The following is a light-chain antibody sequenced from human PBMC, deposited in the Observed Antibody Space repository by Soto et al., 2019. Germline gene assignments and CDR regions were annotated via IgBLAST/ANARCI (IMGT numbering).Light chain of an antibody. CDR1: QDIAGY. CDR3: QQYDDWLRLT. Sequence: DIQVTQSPSSVSASVGDRVTITCRASQDIAGYLAWYQHKPGRTPELLIHGASRLQSGVPARFSGSGSGTEFTLTISSLQSEDFAVYFCQQYDDWLRLTFGGGTKVDIK. V-gene: IGKV1-12*01. J-gene: IGKJ4*01. CDR2: GAS.